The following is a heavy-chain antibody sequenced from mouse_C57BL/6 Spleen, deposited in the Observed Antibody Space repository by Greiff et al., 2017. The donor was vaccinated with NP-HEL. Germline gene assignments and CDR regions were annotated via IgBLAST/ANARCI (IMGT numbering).Heavy chain of an antibody. J-gene: IGHJ3*01. D-gene: IGHD3-2*02. CDR2: INPGSGGT. CDR3: ARRTAQATWFAY. CDR1: GYAFTNYL. Sequence: QVQLQQSGAELVRPGTSVKVSCKASGYAFTNYLIEWVKQRPGQGLESIGVINPGSGGTNYNEKFKGKATLTADKSSSTAYMQLSSLTSEDSAVYFCARRTAQATWFAYWGQGTLVTVSA. V-gene: IGHV1-54*01.